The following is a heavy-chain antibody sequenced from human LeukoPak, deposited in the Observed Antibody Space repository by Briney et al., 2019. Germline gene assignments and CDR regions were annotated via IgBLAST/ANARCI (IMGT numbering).Heavy chain of an antibody. D-gene: IGHD5-12*01. CDR3: VRPGYDD. CDR1: GYNFGTDW. V-gene: IGHV5-51*01. Sequence: GESLKISCKGSGYNFGTDWIGWVRQMPGKGLEWMGIIYPGVSDTKYSPSFQGQVTISADKSISTVYLQWSSLQASDTAMYYCVRPGYDDWGQGTLVTVSS. J-gene: IGHJ4*02. CDR2: IYPGVSDT.